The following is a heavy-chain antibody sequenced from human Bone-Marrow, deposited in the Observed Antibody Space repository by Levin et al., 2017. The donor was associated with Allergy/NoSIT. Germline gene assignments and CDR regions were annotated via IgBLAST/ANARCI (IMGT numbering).Heavy chain of an antibody. CDR3: AKDAAYYYDSSGHTPFDY. CDR1: GFTFDDYA. D-gene: IGHD3-22*01. CDR2: ISWNSGSI. J-gene: IGHJ4*02. V-gene: IGHV3-9*01. Sequence: GGSLRLSCAASGFTFDDYAMHWVRQAPGKGLEWVSGISWNSGSIGYADSVKGRFTISRDNAKNSLYLQMNSLRAEDTALYYCAKDAAYYYDSSGHTPFDYWGQGTLVTVSS.